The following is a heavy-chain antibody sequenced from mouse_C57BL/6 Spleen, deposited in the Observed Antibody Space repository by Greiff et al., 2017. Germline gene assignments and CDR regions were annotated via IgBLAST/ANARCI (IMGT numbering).Heavy chain of an antibody. Sequence: VQLQQPGAELVRPGSSVKLSCKASGYTFTSYWMHWVKQRPIQGLEWIGNIDPSDSETHYNQKFKDKATLTVDKSSSTAYIQLSSLTSEDSAVYYCARSNYGSSYGYFDVWGTGTTVTVSS. CDR1: GYTFTSYW. CDR2: IDPSDSET. J-gene: IGHJ1*03. D-gene: IGHD1-1*01. V-gene: IGHV1-52*01. CDR3: ARSNYGSSYGYFDV.